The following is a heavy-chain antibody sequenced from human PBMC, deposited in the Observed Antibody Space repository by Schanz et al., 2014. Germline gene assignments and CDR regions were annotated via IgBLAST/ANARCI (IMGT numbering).Heavy chain of an antibody. J-gene: IGHJ4*02. D-gene: IGHD3-9*01. CDR1: GYTFTSYG. Sequence: QVQLVQSGAEVKKPGASVKVSCKASGYTFTSYGISWVRQAPGQGLEWMGWISAYNGNTKYPQKLQGRVTMTTDTSTSTAYMELRSLRSYDTAVYYCARDAADFYDILTEEDYWGQGTLVAVSS. CDR2: ISAYNGNT. CDR3: ARDAADFYDILTEEDY. V-gene: IGHV1-18*01.